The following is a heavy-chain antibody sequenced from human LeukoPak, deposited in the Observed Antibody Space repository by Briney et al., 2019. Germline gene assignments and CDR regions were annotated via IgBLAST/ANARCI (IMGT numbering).Heavy chain of an antibody. J-gene: IGHJ4*02. CDR1: GFTFSSYA. CDR2: ISGSGGST. Sequence: QPGGSLRLSCAASGFTFSSYAMSWVRQAPGKGLEWVSAISGSGGSTYYADSVKGRFTISRDNSKNTLYLQMNSLRAEDTALYYCAKDRDAYRIFDYWGQGTLLTVSS. V-gene: IGHV3-23*01. CDR3: AKDRDAYRIFDY. D-gene: IGHD5-24*01.